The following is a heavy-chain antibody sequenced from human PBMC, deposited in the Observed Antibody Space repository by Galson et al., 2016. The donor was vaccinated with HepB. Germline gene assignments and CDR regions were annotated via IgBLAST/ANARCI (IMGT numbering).Heavy chain of an antibody. V-gene: IGHV3-7*04. D-gene: IGHD6-19*01. Sequence: SLRLSCAASGFTFIGYSVNWVRQAPGKGLEWVANIKQDGSEKHYVDSVKGRFTISRDNAKNSLYLQMNSLRAEDTAVYYCARGRSILERGWYWFDPWGQGTLVTVSS. J-gene: IGHJ5*02. CDR3: ARGRSILERGWYWFDP. CDR2: IKQDGSEK. CDR1: GFTFIGYS.